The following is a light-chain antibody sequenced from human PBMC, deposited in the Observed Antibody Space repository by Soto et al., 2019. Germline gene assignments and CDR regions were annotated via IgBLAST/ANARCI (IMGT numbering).Light chain of an antibody. V-gene: IGLV3-21*04. CDR3: QVWDSGSAHVL. J-gene: IGLJ2*01. CDR2: SDT. Sequence: SSELTQPPSVSVAPGKTARISCGGNNIGSKGVHWYQQKPGQAPVLVIYSDTDLPPVIPERFSGSNSANIATLTISRVEAGDEADYYCQVWDSGSAHVLFGGGTKVTVL. CDR1: NIGSKG.